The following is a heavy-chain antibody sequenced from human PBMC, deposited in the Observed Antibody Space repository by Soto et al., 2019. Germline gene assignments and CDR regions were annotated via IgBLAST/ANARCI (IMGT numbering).Heavy chain of an antibody. V-gene: IGHV1-24*01. CDR3: ATGTIAVGGPFDC. D-gene: IGHD6-13*01. CDR1: GHTLSELS. Sequence: ASVKVSCKVSGHTLSELSMHWVRQAPGKGLEWMGGFDPEDGERLYAQKLQGRVTVTEDTSTDTVYMELRSLRSEDTAVYYCATGTIAVGGPFDCWGQGTLVTVSS. J-gene: IGHJ4*02. CDR2: FDPEDGER.